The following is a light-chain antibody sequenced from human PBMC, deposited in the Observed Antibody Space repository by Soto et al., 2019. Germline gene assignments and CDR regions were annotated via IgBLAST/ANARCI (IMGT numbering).Light chain of an antibody. CDR3: QQRSSWPLT. CDR1: QSVSSS. V-gene: IGKV3-11*01. CDR2: DAS. Sequence: EIVLTQSPATLSLSPGETATLSCRASQSVSSSLAWYQQKPGQTPRLLIYDASNRATGIPARFSGSGSATDFTLTVSSLEPEDFAVYYCQQRSSWPLTFGGGTKVEIK. J-gene: IGKJ4*01.